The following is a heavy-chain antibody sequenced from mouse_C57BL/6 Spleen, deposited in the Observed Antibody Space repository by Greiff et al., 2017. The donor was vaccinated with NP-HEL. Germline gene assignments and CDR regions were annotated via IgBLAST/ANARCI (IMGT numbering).Heavy chain of an antibody. CDR2: ILPGSGST. V-gene: IGHV1-9*01. D-gene: IGHD3-2*02. CDR3: ARSGGSSGYVD. Sequence: QVQLQQSGAELMKPGASVKLSCKATGYTFTGYWIEWVKQRPGHGLEWIGEILPGSGSTNYNEKFKGKATFTADTSSNTAYMQLSSLTPEDSAIYYCARSGGSSGYVDWGQGTLVTVSA. J-gene: IGHJ3*01. CDR1: GYTFTGYW.